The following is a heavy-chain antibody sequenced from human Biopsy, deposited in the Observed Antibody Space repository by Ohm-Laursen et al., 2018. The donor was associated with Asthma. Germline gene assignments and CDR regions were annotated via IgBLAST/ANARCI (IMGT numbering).Heavy chain of an antibody. CDR3: ARAQDYYGSRGYYRIFDY. CDR2: FYYRGSN. J-gene: IGHJ4*02. D-gene: IGHD3-22*01. V-gene: IGHV4-31*02. Sequence: TLSLTYTVSYGSITSGGSYWTRIPQHPGKGLEWIGFFYYRGSNYYNPSLKSRVSISIDTSKNQFSLKLSSVTAEDTAVYYCARAQDYYGSRGYYRIFDYWGQGTLVTVSS. CDR1: YGSITSGGSY.